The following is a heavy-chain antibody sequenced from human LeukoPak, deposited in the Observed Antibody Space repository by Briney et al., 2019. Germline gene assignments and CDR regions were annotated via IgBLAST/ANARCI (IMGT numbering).Heavy chain of an antibody. CDR2: IWYDGSNR. V-gene: IGHV3-33*01. Sequence: SCKASGFTFSSYDTHWVRQAPGKGLEWVAVIWYDGSNRYYADSLKGRFTISRDNSKNTLYLQMNSLTADDTAVYYCARDPLGVLSYFDYWGQGTLVTVSS. CDR3: ARDPLGVLSYFDY. D-gene: IGHD3-16*01. J-gene: IGHJ4*02. CDR1: GFTFSSYD.